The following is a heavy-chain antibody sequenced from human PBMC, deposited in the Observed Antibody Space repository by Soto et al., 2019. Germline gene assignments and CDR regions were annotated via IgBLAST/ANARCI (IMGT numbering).Heavy chain of an antibody. CDR2: IIPIFGTA. Sequence: QVQLVQSGAEVKKPGSSVKVSCKASGGTFSSYAISWVRQAPGQGLEWMGGIIPIFGTANYAQKFQGRVTITADESASTAYMELSRLRSEDTAVYYCARAPGYSYGKAWYYFDYWGQGTLVTVSS. V-gene: IGHV1-69*12. J-gene: IGHJ4*02. CDR3: ARAPGYSYGKAWYYFDY. D-gene: IGHD5-18*01. CDR1: GGTFSSYA.